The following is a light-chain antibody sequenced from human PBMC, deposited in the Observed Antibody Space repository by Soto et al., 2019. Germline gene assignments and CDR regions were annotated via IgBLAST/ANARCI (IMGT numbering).Light chain of an antibody. CDR3: QQYENYWT. CDR1: QPISSW. V-gene: IGKV1-5*01. J-gene: IGKJ1*01. CDR2: DAS. Sequence: DIQMTQSPPTLSASVGDRVTITCRASQPISSWLAWYHQKPGKAPKLLIYDASNLESGVPSMFSGSGSGTEFTLTISSLQPEDFGIYYCQQYENYWTFGQGTKVEIK.